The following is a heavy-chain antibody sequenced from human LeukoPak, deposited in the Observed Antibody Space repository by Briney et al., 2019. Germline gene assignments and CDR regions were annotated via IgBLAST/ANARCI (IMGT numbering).Heavy chain of an antibody. CDR1: GFTFSSYS. J-gene: IGHJ4*02. D-gene: IGHD6-19*01. Sequence: GGSLRLSCAASGFTFSSYSMNWVRQAPGKGLEWVSFISSSTSPIYYADSVKGRFTISRDNAKHSVSLQMNSLSDEDTAVYYCARGGLEWLSYWGQGTLVTVSS. CDR3: ARGGLEWLSY. V-gene: IGHV3-48*02. CDR2: ISSSTSPI.